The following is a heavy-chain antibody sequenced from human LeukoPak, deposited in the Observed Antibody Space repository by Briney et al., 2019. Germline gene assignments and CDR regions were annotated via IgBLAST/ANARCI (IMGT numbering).Heavy chain of an antibody. CDR2: INLSGGST. D-gene: IGHD2-8*01. V-gene: IGHV1-46*01. CDR3: ARPLAPVMLNAFDI. Sequence: ASVKVSCKASGYTFTNYYIHWVRQAPGQGLEWMGIINLSGGSTDYAQKFQGRVAVTRDTSTSTVYMELSSLRSDDTAVYYCARPLAPVMLNAFDIWGQGTMVTVSS. CDR1: GYTFTNYY. J-gene: IGHJ3*02.